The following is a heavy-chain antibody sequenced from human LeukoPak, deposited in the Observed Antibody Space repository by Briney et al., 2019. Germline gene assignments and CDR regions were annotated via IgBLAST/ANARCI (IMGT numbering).Heavy chain of an antibody. Sequence: SETLSLTCTVSGGSISSYYWSWIRQPPGKGLEWIGYIYYSGSTNYNPSLKSRVTISVDTSKNQFSLKLSSVTAADTAVYYCARYYYDSSGSTIYYYYYGMDVWGQGTTVTVSS. V-gene: IGHV4-59*08. CDR1: GGSISSYY. CDR3: ARYYYDSSGSTIYYYYYGMDV. CDR2: IYYSGST. D-gene: IGHD3-22*01. J-gene: IGHJ6*02.